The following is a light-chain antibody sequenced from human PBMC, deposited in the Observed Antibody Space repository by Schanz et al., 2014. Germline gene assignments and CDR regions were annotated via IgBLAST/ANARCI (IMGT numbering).Light chain of an antibody. CDR1: SSDVGGYNY. Sequence: QSALTQPASVSGSPGQSITISCTGTSSDVGGYNYVSWYQQHPGKAPKLMIYDVSNRPSGVSNRFSGSKSGNTASLTISGLQAEDEADYYCSSYGGSNTLVFGGGTKVTVL. V-gene: IGLV2-14*01. J-gene: IGLJ2*01. CDR3: SSYGGSNTLV. CDR2: DVS.